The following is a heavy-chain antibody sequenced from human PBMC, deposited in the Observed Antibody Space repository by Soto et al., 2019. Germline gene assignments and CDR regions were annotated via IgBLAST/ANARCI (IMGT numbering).Heavy chain of an antibody. Sequence: GGSLRLSCSASGFTFSSYAMHWLRQAPEKGLEYVSGVRGNGDPPFYADSVKGRFTISIDNPTNTLYLQMSGLSADDTADYYCVKSRGGNNFDFFDWGQGALVTVSS. CDR2: VRGNGDPP. CDR1: GFTFSSYA. CDR3: VKSRGGNNFDFFD. J-gene: IGHJ4*02. V-gene: IGHV3-64D*06. D-gene: IGHD5-12*01.